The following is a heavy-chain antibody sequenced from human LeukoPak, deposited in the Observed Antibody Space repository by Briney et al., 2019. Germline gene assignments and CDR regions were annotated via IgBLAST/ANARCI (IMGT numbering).Heavy chain of an antibody. V-gene: IGHV4-30-4*01. CDR2: IYYSGST. D-gene: IGHD4-17*01. Sequence: SQTLSLTCTVSGGSISSGDYYWSWIRQPPGKGLEWIGYIYYSGSTYYNPSLKSRVTISVDTSKNQFSLKLSSVTAADTAVYYCARGTTVKGTGTFDYWGQGTLVTVPS. J-gene: IGHJ4*02. CDR1: GGSISSGDYY. CDR3: ARGTTVKGTGTFDY.